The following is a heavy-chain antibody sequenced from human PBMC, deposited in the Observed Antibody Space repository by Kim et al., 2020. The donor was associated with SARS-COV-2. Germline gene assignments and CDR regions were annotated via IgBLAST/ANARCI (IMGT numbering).Heavy chain of an antibody. CDR2: IYYTGRT. Sequence: SETLSLTCTVSGGSISTYYWTWIRQSPGKGLEWIGYIYYTGRTDYNPSLGSRVTIEVDTSKNQFSLNLNSVNAADTAVYYCARGSTVPNRGYYYYGMDVWGQGTTVTVS. CDR3: ARGSTVPNRGYYYYGMDV. V-gene: IGHV4-59*01. CDR1: GGSISTYY. J-gene: IGHJ6*02. D-gene: IGHD4-17*01.